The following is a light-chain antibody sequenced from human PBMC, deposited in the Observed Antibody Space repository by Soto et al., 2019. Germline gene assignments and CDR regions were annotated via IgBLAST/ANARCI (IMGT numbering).Light chain of an antibody. CDR1: QDISNY. CDR3: QKCISAPLT. CDR2: AAS. V-gene: IGKV1-27*01. J-gene: IGKJ4*01. Sequence: DIQMTQSPSSLSASVGDRVTITCQASQDISNYLNWYQQKPGKVPKFLIYAASTLQSGVPSRYSGSGSGTDVTLTISSLQLDDVATCYCQKCISAPLTCGGGTKVELK.